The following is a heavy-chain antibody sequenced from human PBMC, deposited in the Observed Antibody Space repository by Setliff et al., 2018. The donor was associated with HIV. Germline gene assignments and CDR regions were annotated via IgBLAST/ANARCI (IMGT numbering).Heavy chain of an antibody. Sequence: ASVKVSCKTSGDTFTSYDINWVRQAAGHGLEWMGWMTPYSGNTGYAQKFQGRVSMTRNTSISTAYMELSSLRSEDTAVYYCARRGITMIVVDLAAAFDIWGQGTMVTVSS. CDR1: GDTFTSYD. CDR2: MTPYSGNT. CDR3: ARRGITMIVVDLAAAFDI. V-gene: IGHV1-8*02. D-gene: IGHD3-22*01. J-gene: IGHJ3*02.